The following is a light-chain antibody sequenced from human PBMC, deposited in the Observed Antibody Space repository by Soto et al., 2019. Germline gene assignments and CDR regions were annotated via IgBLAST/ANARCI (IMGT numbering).Light chain of an antibody. CDR1: QSVSSY. J-gene: IGKJ4*01. CDR3: QQRSNWPLT. Sequence: EMVMTQSPATLSVSAGERVTLSFRASQSVSSYLAWYQQKPGQAPRLLIYDASNRATGIPARFSGSGSGTDFTLTISSLEPEDFAVYYCQQRSNWPLTFGGGTKVDI. V-gene: IGKV3-11*01. CDR2: DAS.